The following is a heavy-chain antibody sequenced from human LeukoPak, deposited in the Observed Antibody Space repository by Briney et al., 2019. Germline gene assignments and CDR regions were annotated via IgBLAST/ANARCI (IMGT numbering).Heavy chain of an antibody. J-gene: IGHJ4*02. CDR2: ISAYNGNT. Sequence: ASVKVSCKASGYTFTSYGISWVRQVPGQGLEWMGWISAYNGNTNYAQKLQGRVTMTTDTSTSTAYMELRSLRSDDTAVYYCARSSSVTIPGYYFDYWGQGTLVTVSS. V-gene: IGHV1-18*01. CDR3: ARSSSVTIPGYYFDY. D-gene: IGHD2-21*01. CDR1: GYTFTSYG.